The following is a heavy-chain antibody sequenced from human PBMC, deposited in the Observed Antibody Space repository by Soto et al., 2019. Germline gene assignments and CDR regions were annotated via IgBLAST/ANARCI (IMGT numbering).Heavy chain of an antibody. J-gene: IGHJ4*02. Sequence: AVKVSCKASGYTFTGYYMHWVRPAPGQGLEWMGWLNPNRGATNYVQKFQGRVSITRDMSITSAYMGVSRLRSDDTAVYACARASNSDDDEFDYWGQGTPVTVSS. CDR1: GYTFTGYY. CDR3: ARASNSDDDEFDY. V-gene: IGHV1-2*02. CDR2: LNPNRGAT. D-gene: IGHD2-2*01.